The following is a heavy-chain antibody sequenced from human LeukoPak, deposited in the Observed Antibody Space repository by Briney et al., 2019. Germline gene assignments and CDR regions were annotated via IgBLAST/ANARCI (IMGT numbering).Heavy chain of an antibody. J-gene: IGHJ6*03. CDR1: GGSFSGYY. CDR3: ARGRQEISMILVVMTGVSYYLDV. V-gene: IGHV4-34*01. Sequence: PPETLSLTCAVYGGSFSGYYWTWMRQSPGKGLEWIGEINPSGSTYYNPSLKSRLTISRDTSKNQFSLRLSSVTAADTAVYYCARGRQEISMILVVMTGVSYYLDVWGKGTTVTVS. D-gene: IGHD3-22*01. CDR2: INPSGST.